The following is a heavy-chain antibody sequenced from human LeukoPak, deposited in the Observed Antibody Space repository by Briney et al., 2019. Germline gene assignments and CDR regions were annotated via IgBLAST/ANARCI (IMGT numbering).Heavy chain of an antibody. D-gene: IGHD3-22*01. Sequence: PGGSLRLSCAASGFTVSSNYMSWVRQAPGKGLEWVSVIYSGGSTYYADSVKGRFTISRHNSKNTLYLQMNSLRAEDTAVYYCVRWVYDSSGYYFLTPLYYFDYWGQGTLVTVSS. V-gene: IGHV3-53*04. CDR3: VRWVYDSSGYYFLTPLYYFDY. CDR2: IYSGGST. J-gene: IGHJ4*02. CDR1: GFTVSSNY.